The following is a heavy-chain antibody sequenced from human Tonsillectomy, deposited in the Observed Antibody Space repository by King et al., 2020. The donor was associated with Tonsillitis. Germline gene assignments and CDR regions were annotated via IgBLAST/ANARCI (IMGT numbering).Heavy chain of an antibody. D-gene: IGHD3-3*01. CDR1: GDTFSGFA. CDR3: ARVRYDFWSGPPPYYHYYYIDV. J-gene: IGHJ6*03. CDR2: ILPVFGST. V-gene: IGHV1-69*01. Sequence: QLVQSGAEMKKPGSSVKVSCKASGDTFSGFALSWVRQAPGQGLEWMVGILPVFGSTSYGKKFQGRLTLKVDQSSSTGYMELSSLRSEDTAVYYCARVRYDFWSGPPPYYHYYYIDVWGEGTSVIVSS.